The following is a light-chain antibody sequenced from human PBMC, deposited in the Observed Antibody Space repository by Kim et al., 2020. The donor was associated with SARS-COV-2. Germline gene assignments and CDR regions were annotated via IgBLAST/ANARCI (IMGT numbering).Light chain of an antibody. CDR3: QVWDSSSDHFVV. CDR1: NLGSKS. V-gene: IGLV3-21*03. Sequence: PGKTARITCGGNNLGSKSVHWYQQKPGPAPVLVVYDDSDRPSGIPERFSGSNSGNTATLTISRVEAGDEADYYCQVWDSSSDHFVVFGGGTQLTVL. J-gene: IGLJ2*01. CDR2: DDS.